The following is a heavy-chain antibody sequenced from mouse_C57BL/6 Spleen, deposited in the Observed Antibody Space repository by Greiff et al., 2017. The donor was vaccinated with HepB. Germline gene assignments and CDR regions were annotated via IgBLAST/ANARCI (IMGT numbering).Heavy chain of an antibody. CDR1: GFNIKDDY. J-gene: IGHJ1*03. D-gene: IGHD1-1*01. Sequence: EVKLQESGAELVRPGASVKLSCTASGFNIKDDYMHWVKQRPEQGLEWIGWIDPENGDTEYASKFQGKATITADTSSNTAYLQLSSLTSEDTAVYYCTTDYYGSRRYFDVWGTGTTVTVSS. V-gene: IGHV14-4*01. CDR3: TTDYYGSRRYFDV. CDR2: IDPENGDT.